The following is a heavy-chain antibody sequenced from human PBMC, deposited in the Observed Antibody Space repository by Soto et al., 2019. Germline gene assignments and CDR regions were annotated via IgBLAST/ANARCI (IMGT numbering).Heavy chain of an antibody. CDR1: GFTFSSYS. CDR3: ARVPSPPYYYYGMDV. CDR2: ISSSSSYI. J-gene: IGHJ6*02. V-gene: IGHV3-21*01. Sequence: EVQLVESGGGLVKPGGSLRLSCAASGFTFSSYSMNWVRQAPGKGLEWVLSISSSSSYIYYADSVKGRFTISRDNAKNSLYLQMNSLRAEDTAVYYCARVPSPPYYYYGMDVWGQGTTVTVSS.